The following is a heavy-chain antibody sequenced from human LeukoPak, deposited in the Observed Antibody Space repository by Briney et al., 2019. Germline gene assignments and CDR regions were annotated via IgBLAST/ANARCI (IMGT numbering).Heavy chain of an antibody. Sequence: SETLSLTCAVYGGSFSGYYWSWIRQPPGKGLEWIGEINHSGSTNYNPSLKSRVTISVDTSKNQFSLKLSSVTAADTAVYYCAKGKWLRNFDYWGQGTLVTVSS. CDR1: GGSFSGYY. CDR2: INHSGST. V-gene: IGHV4-34*01. D-gene: IGHD5-12*01. J-gene: IGHJ4*02. CDR3: AKGKWLRNFDY.